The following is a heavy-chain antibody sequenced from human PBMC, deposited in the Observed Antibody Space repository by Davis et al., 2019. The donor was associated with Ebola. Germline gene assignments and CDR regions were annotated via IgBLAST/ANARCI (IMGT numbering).Heavy chain of an antibody. V-gene: IGHV3-23*01. CDR1: VITFSSYA. CDR2: ISGCGGTT. D-gene: IGHD2-2*01. J-gene: IGHJ4*02. Sequence: GESLKISCADSVITFSSYAMTWVRQAPGKGLKWVSAISGCGGTTYYAGSVKGRFTVSRDNSKKTMYLQMNSLRAEDTAVYYCAKDISPQSSPAAIYYWGQGTLVTVSS. CDR3: AKDISPQSSPAAIYY.